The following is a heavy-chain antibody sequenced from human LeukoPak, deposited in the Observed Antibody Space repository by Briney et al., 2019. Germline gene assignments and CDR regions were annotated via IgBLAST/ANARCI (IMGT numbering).Heavy chain of an antibody. V-gene: IGHV1-18*04. Sequence: ASVKVSCKASGYTFTSYSISWVRQAPGQGLEWMGWISAYNGNTNYAQKLQGRVTMATDTSTSTAYMELRSLRSDDTAVYYCAGAMYDILTGYYHLSYWGQGTLVTVSS. J-gene: IGHJ4*02. CDR2: ISAYNGNT. D-gene: IGHD3-9*01. CDR3: AGAMYDILTGYYHLSY. CDR1: GYTFTSYS.